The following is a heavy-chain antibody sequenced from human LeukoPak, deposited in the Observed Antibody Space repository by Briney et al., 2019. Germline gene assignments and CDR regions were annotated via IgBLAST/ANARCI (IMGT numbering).Heavy chain of an antibody. J-gene: IGHJ4*02. D-gene: IGHD3-22*01. V-gene: IGHV3-33*01. CDR2: IWYDGSNK. Sequence: GRSLRLSCAASGFTFSSYGMHWVRQAPGKGLEWVAVIWYDGSNKYYADSVKGRFTISRDNSKNTLYLQMNSLRAEDTAVYYCARDRYYYDSSGSPNYWGQGTLVTVSS. CDR1: GFTFSSYG. CDR3: ARDRYYYDSSGSPNY.